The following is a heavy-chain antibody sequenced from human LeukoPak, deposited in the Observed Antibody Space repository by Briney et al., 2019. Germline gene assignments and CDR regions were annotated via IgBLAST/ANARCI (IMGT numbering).Heavy chain of an antibody. CDR3: ARDVAAIAGGYMDV. CDR2: ISDSGSSI. D-gene: IGHD2-15*01. Sequence: GGSLRLSCAGSGFTFSSYSMNWVRQAPGKGLEWVSSISDSGSSIFYADSVKGRFTISRDNAKNSLYLQMNSLRAEDTAVYYCARDVAAIAGGYMDVWGKGTTVTVSS. J-gene: IGHJ6*03. CDR1: GFTFSSYS. V-gene: IGHV3-21*01.